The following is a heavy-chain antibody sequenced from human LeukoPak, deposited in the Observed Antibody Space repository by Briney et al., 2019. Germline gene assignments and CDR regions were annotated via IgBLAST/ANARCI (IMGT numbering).Heavy chain of an antibody. CDR1: GFTFTSSA. V-gene: IGHV1-2*02. Sequence: GASVKVSCKASGFTFTSSAMHWVRQAPGQGLEWMGWINPNSGGTNYAQKFQGRVTMTRDTSISTAYMELSRLRSDDTAVYYCARRWRNFGEFPFDPWGQGTLVTVSS. J-gene: IGHJ5*02. D-gene: IGHD3-10*01. CDR2: INPNSGGT. CDR3: ARRWRNFGEFPFDP.